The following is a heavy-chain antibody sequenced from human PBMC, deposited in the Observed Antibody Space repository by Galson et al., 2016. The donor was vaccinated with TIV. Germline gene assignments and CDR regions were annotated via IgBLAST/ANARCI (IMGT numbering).Heavy chain of an antibody. CDR3: ARVDNWHASRFDP. D-gene: IGHD1-20*01. Sequence: NYSPSFQGHVTISIDKSVNTAYLQWSALKASDTAFYYCARVDNWHASRFDPWGQGTLVIVSS. J-gene: IGHJ5*02. V-gene: IGHV5-10-1*01.